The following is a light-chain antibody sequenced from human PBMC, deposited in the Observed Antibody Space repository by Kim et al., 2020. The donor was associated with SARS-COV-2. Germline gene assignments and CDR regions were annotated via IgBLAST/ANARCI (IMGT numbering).Light chain of an antibody. CDR2: DAS. J-gene: IGKJ1*01. Sequence: EIVLTQSPGTLSVSPGERATLSCRASQTIRSDGVAWYQQRTGQPPRLLIYDASRRFAGIPDRFSGSVSGTDFILTISSVEPEDFALYHCHQYRSSPQAFGPGTKLEI. V-gene: IGKV3-20*01. CDR1: QTIRSDG. CDR3: HQYRSSPQA.